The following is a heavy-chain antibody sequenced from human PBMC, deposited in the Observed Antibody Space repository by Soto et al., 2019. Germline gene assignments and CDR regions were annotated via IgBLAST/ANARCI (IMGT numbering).Heavy chain of an antibody. V-gene: IGHV4-31*03. J-gene: IGHJ5*02. D-gene: IGHD4-17*01. CDR3: ARHLSGDDPNSSWFDP. Sequence: QVQLQESGPGLVKPSETLSLTCTVSGGSVTTDVFHWNWIRQHPGKGLEWMGYISPNGRTYYNPSLGGRLSFSLDASKNLFSLRLTSGTAADTAIYYCARHLSGDDPNSSWFDPWGQGTLVTVSA. CDR1: GGSVTTDVFH. CDR2: ISPNGRT.